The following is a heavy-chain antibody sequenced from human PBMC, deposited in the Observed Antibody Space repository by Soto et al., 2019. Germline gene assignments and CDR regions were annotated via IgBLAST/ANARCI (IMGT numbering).Heavy chain of an antibody. Sequence: QVQLVQSGAAVKKPGASVKVSCKASGYTFTSYDINWVRQATGQGLEWMGRMNPNSGDTGLAQKFQGRITMTRNTSITTAYMELSSLRSEDTAVYYFARGGSKIDGYGVQLGYWGQGTVVTVSS. D-gene: IGHD4-17*01. CDR3: ARGGSKIDGYGVQLGY. CDR2: MNPNSGDT. J-gene: IGHJ4*02. CDR1: GYTFTSYD. V-gene: IGHV1-8*01.